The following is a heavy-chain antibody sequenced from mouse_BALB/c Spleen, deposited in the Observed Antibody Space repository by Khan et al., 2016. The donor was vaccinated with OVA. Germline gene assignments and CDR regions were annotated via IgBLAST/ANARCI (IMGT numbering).Heavy chain of an antibody. CDR2: IWAGGST. D-gene: IGHD2-4*01. CDR3: ARDPSTMITPGFAY. J-gene: IGHJ3*01. CDR1: GFSLTSYG. Sequence: QVQLKESGPGLVAPSQSLSITCTVSGFSLTSYGVHWVRQPPGKGLEWLGVIWAGGSTNYNSALMSRLSISKDNSKSQVFLKMNSLQTDDTAMYYCARDPSTMITPGFAYWGQGTLVTVSA. V-gene: IGHV2-9*02.